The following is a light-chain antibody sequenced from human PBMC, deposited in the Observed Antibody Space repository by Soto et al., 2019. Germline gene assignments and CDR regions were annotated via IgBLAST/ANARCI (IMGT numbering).Light chain of an antibody. CDR2: GAS. V-gene: IGKV3-15*01. Sequence: EIVVTQSSATLCVSPGERVILSCRASQNINSDLAWYQQKPGQAPSFLIYGASTRATGIPPRFSGWGSGTQFPLTISSLQSEDSALYYCQHYNNWPWTFGQGTKVDIK. CDR3: QHYNNWPWT. CDR1: QNINSD. J-gene: IGKJ1*01.